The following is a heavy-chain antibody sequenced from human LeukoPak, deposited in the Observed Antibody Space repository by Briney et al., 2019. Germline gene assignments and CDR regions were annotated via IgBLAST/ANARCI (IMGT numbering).Heavy chain of an antibody. CDR3: ARHENSGSGYYKY. Sequence: SETLSLTCTVSGGSISGYYWSWIRQPPGKGLEWIGYIYYSGSTNSNPSLKSRVSISVDTSKNQFSLKLSSVTAADTAVYYCARHENSGSGYYKYWGQGTLVTVSS. CDR1: GGSISGYY. V-gene: IGHV4-59*08. D-gene: IGHD3-10*01. CDR2: IYYSGST. J-gene: IGHJ4*02.